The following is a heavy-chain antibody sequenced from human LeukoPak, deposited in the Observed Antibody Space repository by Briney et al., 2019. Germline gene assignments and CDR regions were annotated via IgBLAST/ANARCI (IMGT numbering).Heavy chain of an antibody. Sequence: PSETLSLTCTVSGVSISSSSYYWGWIRQPPGKGLEWIGSIYYSGSTYYNPSLKSRVTISVDTSKNQFSLKLSSVTAADTAVYYCASMVRGVNDRGGDYWGQGTLVTVSS. D-gene: IGHD3-10*01. J-gene: IGHJ4*02. CDR2: IYYSGST. V-gene: IGHV4-39*07. CDR1: GVSISSSSYY. CDR3: ASMVRGVNDRGGDY.